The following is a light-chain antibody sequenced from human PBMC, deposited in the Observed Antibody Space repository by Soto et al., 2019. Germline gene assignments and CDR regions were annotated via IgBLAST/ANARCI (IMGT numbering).Light chain of an antibody. J-gene: IGKJ5*01. Sequence: EILLILSPATLLFSQETRATLSCRASQSVSSYLAWYQQKPGQAPRLLIYDASNRATGIPARFSGSGSGTDFTLTISSLEPEDFAVYYSQQRSNWPITFGQGTRLE. CDR3: QQRSNWPIT. V-gene: IGKV3-11*01. CDR2: DAS. CDR1: QSVSSY.